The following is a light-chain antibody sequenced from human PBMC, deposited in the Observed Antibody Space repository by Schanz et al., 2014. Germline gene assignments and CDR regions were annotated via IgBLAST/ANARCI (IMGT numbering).Light chain of an antibody. V-gene: IGLV2-11*01. CDR2: DVS. Sequence: QSALTQPRSVSGSPGQSVTISCTGTSSDVGNYNYVSWYQRHPGKAPKLIIYDVSKRPSGVPDRFSGSKSGNTASLTISGLQAEDEADYYCSSYAGSNNFVFGTGTKLTVL. CDR3: SSYAGSNNFV. CDR1: SSDVGNYNY. J-gene: IGLJ1*01.